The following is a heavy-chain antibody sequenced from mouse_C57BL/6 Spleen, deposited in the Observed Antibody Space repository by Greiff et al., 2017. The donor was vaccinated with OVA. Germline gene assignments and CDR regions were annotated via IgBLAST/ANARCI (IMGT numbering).Heavy chain of an antibody. CDR2: IYPGSGST. Sequence: QVQLQRPGAELVKPGASVKMSCKASGYTFTSYWITWVKQRPGQGLEWIGDIYPGSGSTNYNEKFKSKATLTVDTSSSTAYMQLSSLTSEDAAVYYCAREMGRCWYFDVWGTGTTVTVSS. CDR3: AREMGRCWYFDV. V-gene: IGHV1-55*01. D-gene: IGHD4-1*01. CDR1: GYTFTSYW. J-gene: IGHJ1*03.